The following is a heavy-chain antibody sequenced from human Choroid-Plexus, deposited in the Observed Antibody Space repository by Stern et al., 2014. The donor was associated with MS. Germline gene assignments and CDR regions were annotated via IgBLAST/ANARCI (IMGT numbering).Heavy chain of an antibody. D-gene: IGHD2/OR15-2a*01. CDR1: GSTFGSCA. CDR2: VSYDGSNK. CDR3: AKDRQYLTYFFDH. V-gene: IGHV3-30*18. J-gene: IGHJ5*02. Sequence: VQLVESGGGVVQPGRPLRLSCVASGSTFGSCAMHWVRQAPGKGLEWGAGVSYDGSNKYYADSVKGRFTISRDNSQNTLYMQMSSLRPEDTAVYYCAKDRQYLTYFFDHWGQGSLVTVSS.